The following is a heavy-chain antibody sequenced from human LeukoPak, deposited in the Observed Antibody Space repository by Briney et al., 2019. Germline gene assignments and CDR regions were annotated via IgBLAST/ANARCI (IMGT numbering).Heavy chain of an antibody. CDR3: ARFDSSGWYDGDY. V-gene: IGHV3-13*01. D-gene: IGHD6-19*01. CDR2: IGVLGDT. J-gene: IGHJ4*02. Sequence: PGGSLRLSCAASGFTFSDYDFHWVRHTTGKGLEWVSGIGVLGDTYYPGSVKGRFTISRDNAKNSLYLQMNSLRAEDTAVYYCARFDSSGWYDGDYWGQGTLVTVSS. CDR1: GFTFSDYD.